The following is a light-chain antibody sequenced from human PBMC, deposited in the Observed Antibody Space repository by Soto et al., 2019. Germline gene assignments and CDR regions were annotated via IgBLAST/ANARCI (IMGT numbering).Light chain of an antibody. V-gene: IGKV3-15*01. CDR3: QQYNNWPIT. CDR1: QSVSSN. CDR2: GAS. J-gene: IGKJ5*01. Sequence: EIVMTQSPATLSVSPGERATLSCRASQSVSSNLAWYQQKPGQAPRLLIYGASTRATAIPARFSGSGSGTEFTLTISSLHSEDFAVYYCQQYNNWPITCGQGTRLEI.